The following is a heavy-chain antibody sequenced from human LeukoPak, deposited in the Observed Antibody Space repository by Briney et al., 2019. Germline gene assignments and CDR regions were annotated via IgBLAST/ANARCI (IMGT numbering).Heavy chain of an antibody. CDR2: ISTYNGNT. V-gene: IGHV1-18*01. J-gene: IGHJ4*02. CDR1: GYTFTTYG. Sequence: ASVKVSCKASGYTFTTYGITWVRPAPRQGLAWMGWISTYNGNTNYAQKLQGRVTMTTDTSTNTAYMELRSLRSDDTAVYYCARIEDTAMVNDYWGQGTLVTVSS. D-gene: IGHD5-18*01. CDR3: ARIEDTAMVNDY.